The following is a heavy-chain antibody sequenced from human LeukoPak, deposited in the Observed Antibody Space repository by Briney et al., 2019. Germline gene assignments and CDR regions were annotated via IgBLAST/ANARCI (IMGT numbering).Heavy chain of an antibody. CDR1: GGSFSGYY. J-gene: IGHJ6*03. CDR3: DRAPSYCANTSCYPLYYYYTDV. CDR2: INHSGST. V-gene: IGHV4-34*01. D-gene: IGHD2-2*01. Sequence: SETLSVTCAVYGGSFSGYYWSWMRQPPGKGREWIGEINHSGSTNYNPSLKSRVTISVDTFKNLCSLKLSSVTAADTAVNYGDRAPSYCANTSCYPLYYYYTDVWGKGTTVTVSS.